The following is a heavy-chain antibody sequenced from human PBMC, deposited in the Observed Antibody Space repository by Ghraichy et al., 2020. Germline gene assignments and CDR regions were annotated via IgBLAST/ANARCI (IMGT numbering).Heavy chain of an antibody. CDR3: ARDPGAVAGRGFE. J-gene: IGHJ3*01. D-gene: IGHD6-19*01. CDR2: TYYRSNWYN. CDR1: GDSVSSNSAA. Sequence: SETLSLTCAISGDSVSSNSAAWNWIRQSPSRGLEWLGRTYYRSNWYNDHAVSVKSRITINPDTSKNQFSLQLNSVTPEDTAVYYCARDPGAVAGRGFEWGQGTMVTVSS. V-gene: IGHV6-1*01.